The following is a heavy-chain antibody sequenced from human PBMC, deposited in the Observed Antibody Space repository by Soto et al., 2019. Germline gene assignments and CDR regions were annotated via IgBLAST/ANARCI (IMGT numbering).Heavy chain of an antibody. V-gene: IGHV4-61*01. D-gene: IGHD3-10*01. CDR3: ASYGSGSYYNIPFDY. CDR1: GGSVSSGSYY. Sequence: SYTLSLTCTVSGGSVSSGSYYWSWIRQPPGKGLEWIGHIYYSGSTNYNPSLKSRVTISVDTSKNQFSLKLSSVTAADTAVYYCASYGSGSYYNIPFDYWGQGTLVTVSS. CDR2: IYYSGST. J-gene: IGHJ4*02.